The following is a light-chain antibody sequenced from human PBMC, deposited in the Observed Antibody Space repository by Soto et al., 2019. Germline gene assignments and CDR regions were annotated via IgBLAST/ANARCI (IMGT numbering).Light chain of an antibody. Sequence: EIQMTQSASFLSTAVGYRIAITCQASQDIRNSLNWYQQKPGTAPDILIYDASNLETGVPSRFSGIGSGTEFTLTISSLQPDDSATYYCQPYDSSSTFGGGTKVDIK. CDR3: QPYDSSST. CDR1: QDIRNS. V-gene: IGKV1-33*01. CDR2: DAS. J-gene: IGKJ4*02.